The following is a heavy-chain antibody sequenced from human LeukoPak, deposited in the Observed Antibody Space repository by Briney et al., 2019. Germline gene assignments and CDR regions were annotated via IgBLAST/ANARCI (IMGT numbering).Heavy chain of an antibody. CDR3: ARDHSGRQDY. J-gene: IGHJ4*02. CDR2: IWDDGSKE. CDR1: GFTFSNYG. V-gene: IGHV3-33*01. D-gene: IGHD1-1*01. Sequence: GRSLRLSCAASGFTFSNYGMHWVRQAPGKGLEWVAVIWDDGSKEYYADSVKGRFTIFRDNRRNTLYLQMNSLRAEDTAVYSCARDHSGRQDYWGQGTLVTVSS.